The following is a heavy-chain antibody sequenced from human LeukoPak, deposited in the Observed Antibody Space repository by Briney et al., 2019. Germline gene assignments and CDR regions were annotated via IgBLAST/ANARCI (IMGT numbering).Heavy chain of an antibody. CDR3: ASLGYDDISDAFDI. D-gene: IGHD2-2*01. Sequence: GGSLRLSCAASGFTFSSYSMNWVRQAPGKGLEWVSYISSSSSTIYYADSVKGRFTISRDNAKNSLYLQMNSLRAEDTAVYYCASLGYDDISDAFDIWGQGTMATVSS. CDR1: GFTFSSYS. CDR2: ISSSSSTI. V-gene: IGHV3-48*01. J-gene: IGHJ3*02.